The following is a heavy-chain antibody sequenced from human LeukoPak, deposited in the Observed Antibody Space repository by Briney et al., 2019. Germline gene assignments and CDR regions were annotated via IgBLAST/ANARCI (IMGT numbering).Heavy chain of an antibody. Sequence: SETLSLTCTVSGGSISSYYWSWIRQPAGKGLEWIGRIYTSGSTNYNPSLKSRVTMSVDTSKNQFSLKLSSVTAADTAVYYCARGRRRGYSGYDWLDYWGQGTLVTVSS. CDR3: ARGRRRGYSGYDWLDY. CDR2: IYTSGST. V-gene: IGHV4-4*07. D-gene: IGHD5-12*01. CDR1: GGSISSYY. J-gene: IGHJ4*02.